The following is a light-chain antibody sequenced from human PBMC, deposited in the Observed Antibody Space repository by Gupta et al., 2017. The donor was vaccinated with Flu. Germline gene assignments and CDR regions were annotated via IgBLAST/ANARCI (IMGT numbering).Light chain of an antibody. CDR2: LNSDGSH. CDR1: SGHSSYA. V-gene: IGLV4-69*01. Sequence: KRTCTLSSGHSSYAIAWHQQQPEKGPRYLMKLNSDGSHSKGDGIPDRFSGSSSGAERYLTISSLQAEDEADYYCQTGGTGSRWVFGGGTKLTVL. CDR3: QTGGTGSRWV. J-gene: IGLJ3*02.